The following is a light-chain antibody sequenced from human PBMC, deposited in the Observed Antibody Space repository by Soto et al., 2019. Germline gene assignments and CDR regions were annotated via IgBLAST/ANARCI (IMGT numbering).Light chain of an antibody. CDR3: QQSDSTPT. CDR2: AAS. V-gene: IGKV1-39*01. CDR1: QSISSY. Sequence: DIHMSQSPSSLSASVGYRFTITCRASQSISSYLNWYQQKPGKAPKLLIYAASSLQSGVPSRLSGSGSGTDFTLTISSLQPEDSATYYCQQSDSTPTFGEGTRLEIK. J-gene: IGKJ5*01.